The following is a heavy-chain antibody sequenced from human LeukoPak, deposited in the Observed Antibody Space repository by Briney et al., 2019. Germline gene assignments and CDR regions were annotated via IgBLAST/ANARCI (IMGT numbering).Heavy chain of an antibody. CDR1: GYTFISYA. V-gene: IGHV1-69*13. CDR2: IIPIFGTA. CDR3: ALIATVVTPIIGSVDY. J-gene: IGHJ4*02. D-gene: IGHD4-23*01. Sequence: EASVKVSCQASGYTFISYAISWVRQAPGKELEWMGGIIPIFGTANYAQEFEGRVTITADASSSTAYTELSSLRSENTAVYYCALIATVVTPIIGSVDYWGQGSLVTVSS.